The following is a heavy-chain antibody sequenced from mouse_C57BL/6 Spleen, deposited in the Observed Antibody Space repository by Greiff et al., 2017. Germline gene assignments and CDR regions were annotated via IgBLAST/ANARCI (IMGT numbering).Heavy chain of an antibody. CDR2: ISDGGSYT. Sequence: DVMLVESGGGLVKPGGSLKLSCAASGFTFSSYAMSWVRQTPEKRLEWVATISDGGSYTYYPDNVKGRFTISRDNAKNNLYLQMSHLKSEDTAMYYCARDGGYYAMDDWGQGTSVTVSS. CDR1: GFTFSSYA. V-gene: IGHV5-4*01. J-gene: IGHJ4*01. CDR3: ARDGGYYAMDD.